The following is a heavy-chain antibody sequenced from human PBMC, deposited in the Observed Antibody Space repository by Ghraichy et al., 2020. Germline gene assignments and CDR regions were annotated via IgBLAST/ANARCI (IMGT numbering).Heavy chain of an antibody. Sequence: SETLSLTCTVSGGSVSSGSYYWSWIRQPPGKGLEWIGYIYYSGSTNYNPSLKSRVTISVDTSKNQFSLKLSSVTAADTAVYYCARDLGGDILTGYYFSSAHWFDPWGQGTLVTVSS. D-gene: IGHD3-9*01. CDR3: ARDLGGDILTGYYFSSAHWFDP. CDR2: IYYSGST. CDR1: GGSVSSGSYY. V-gene: IGHV4-61*01. J-gene: IGHJ5*02.